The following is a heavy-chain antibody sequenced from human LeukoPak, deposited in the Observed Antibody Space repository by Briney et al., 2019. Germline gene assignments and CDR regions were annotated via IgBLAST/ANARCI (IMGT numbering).Heavy chain of an antibody. CDR3: ARYDILTGYYHAEYFQH. Sequence: SETLSLTCTVSGGSISSYYWSWIRQPPGKGLEWIGYIYYSGGTNYNPSLKSRVTISVDTSKNQFSLTLSSVTAADTAVYYCARYDILTGYYHAEYFQHWGQGTLVTASS. J-gene: IGHJ1*01. CDR1: GGSISSYY. CDR2: IYYSGGT. D-gene: IGHD3-9*01. V-gene: IGHV4-59*01.